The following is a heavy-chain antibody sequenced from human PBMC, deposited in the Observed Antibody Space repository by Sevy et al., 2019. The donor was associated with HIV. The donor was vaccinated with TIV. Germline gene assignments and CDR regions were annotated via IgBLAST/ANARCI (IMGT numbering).Heavy chain of an antibody. V-gene: IGHV3-23*01. J-gene: IGHJ4*02. CDR2: LSFGCGEI. Sequence: GGSLRLSCAASGFTFSKYSMSWVRQPPGKGLEWVSNLSFGCGEINYADSVKGRFTISSDNSKSLVYLQMNNLRPEDTAVYYCAREGCTKPHDYWGQGTLVTVSS. CDR1: GFTFSKYS. CDR3: AREGCTKPHDY. D-gene: IGHD2-8*01.